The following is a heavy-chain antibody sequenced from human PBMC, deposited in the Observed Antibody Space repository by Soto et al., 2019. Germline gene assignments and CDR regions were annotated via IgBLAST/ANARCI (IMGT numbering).Heavy chain of an antibody. CDR2: IYWDDDK. D-gene: IGHD3-9*01. Sequence: QITLKESGPTLVKPTQTLTLTCTFSGFSLSTSGVGVGWIRQPPGKALEWLALIYWDDDKRYSPSLKSRLTITQDTAKHQVVLTMTNMDPVDTATYYCAHRSWRYRSNRFDPWGQGTLVTVSS. V-gene: IGHV2-5*02. CDR3: AHRSWRYRSNRFDP. J-gene: IGHJ5*02. CDR1: GFSLSTSGVG.